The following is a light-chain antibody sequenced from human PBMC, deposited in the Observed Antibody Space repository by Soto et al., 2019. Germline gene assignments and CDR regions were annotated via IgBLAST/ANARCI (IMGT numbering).Light chain of an antibody. CDR1: NSDIGTNNL. Sequence: QSALTQPASVSASPGQSITITCTGGNSDIGTNNLVSWHQHHPGKAPKLIIFGVYDRPSGVSDRFSGSKSGNTASLTIFGLQLEDEAVYYCSSYTSGSTLPWVFGTGTKLTVL. CDR3: SSYTSGSTLPWV. J-gene: IGLJ1*01. V-gene: IGLV2-14*02. CDR2: GVY.